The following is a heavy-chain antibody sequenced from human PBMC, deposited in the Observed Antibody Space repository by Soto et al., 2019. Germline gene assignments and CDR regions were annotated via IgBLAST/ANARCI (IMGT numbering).Heavy chain of an antibody. J-gene: IGHJ5*02. CDR1: GGSVSSESYY. D-gene: IGHD2-21*01. V-gene: IGHV4-61*01. Sequence: PSETLSLTCSVSGGSVSSESYYWSWIRQTPGKGLEWIGNVENSGSTKYNPSLKSRVIISVDTSKNQFSLKLSSVTGADTAVYYCARERGDSHWFDPWGQGTLVTVSS. CDR3: ARERGDSHWFDP. CDR2: VENSGST.